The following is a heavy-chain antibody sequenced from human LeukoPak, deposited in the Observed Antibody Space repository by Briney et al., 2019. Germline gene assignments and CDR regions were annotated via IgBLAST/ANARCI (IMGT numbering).Heavy chain of an antibody. CDR2: INHSGST. J-gene: IGHJ5*02. V-gene: IGHV4-34*01. CDR3: ARSWLFMCMWGREYNWFDP. CDR1: GGSFGGYY. Sequence: SETLSLTRAVYGGSFGGYYWSWIRQPPGKGLEWIGEINHSGSTNYNPSLKSRVTISVDTSKNQFSLKLSSVTAADVYVYYCARSWLFMCMWGREYNWFDPWGQGTLVTVSS. D-gene: IGHD3-22*01.